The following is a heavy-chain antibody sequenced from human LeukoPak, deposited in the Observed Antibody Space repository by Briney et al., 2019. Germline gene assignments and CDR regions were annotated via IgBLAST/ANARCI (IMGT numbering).Heavy chain of an antibody. CDR2: IDTGSSPT. CDR3: ARVRSYFYYYYMDV. CDR1: GFTFSSYE. D-gene: IGHD3-10*01. J-gene: IGHJ6*03. Sequence: PGGSLRLSCEGSGFTFSSYEMNWVRQAPGKGLEWVSYIDTGSSPTSYADSVKGRFTISRDNAKNSLYLQMNSLRAEDTAVYYCARVRSYFYYYYMDVWGKGAMVTVSS. V-gene: IGHV3-48*03.